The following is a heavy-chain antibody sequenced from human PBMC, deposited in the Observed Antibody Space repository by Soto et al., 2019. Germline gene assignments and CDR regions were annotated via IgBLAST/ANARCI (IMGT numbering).Heavy chain of an antibody. Sequence: KPSETLSLTCTVSGGSISSGGYYWSWIRQHPGKGLEWIGYIYYSGSTYYNPSLKSRVTISVDTSKNQFSLKLSSVTAADTAVYYCARAGDSGYDSTAGWYFDLWGRGTLVTVSS. D-gene: IGHD5-12*01. CDR3: ARAGDSGYDSTAGWYFDL. V-gene: IGHV4-31*03. CDR2: IYYSGST. CDR1: GGSISSGGYY. J-gene: IGHJ2*01.